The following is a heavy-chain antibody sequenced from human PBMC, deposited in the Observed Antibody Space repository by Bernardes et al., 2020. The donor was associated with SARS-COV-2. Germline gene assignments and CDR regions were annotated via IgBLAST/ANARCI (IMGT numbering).Heavy chain of an antibody. CDR1: GFTFSSYG. J-gene: IGHJ4*02. CDR2: IWYDGSNK. D-gene: IGHD2-21*02. CDR3: GRDEYCGGDCYSLGAH. Sequence: GRSLRLSCAASGFTFSSYGMHWVRQAPGKGLEWVAVIWYDGSNKDYAESVKGRFTISRDNSKNMLYLQMNSLRAEDTAVYYCGRDEYCGGDCYSLGAHWGQGTLVTVSS. V-gene: IGHV3-33*01.